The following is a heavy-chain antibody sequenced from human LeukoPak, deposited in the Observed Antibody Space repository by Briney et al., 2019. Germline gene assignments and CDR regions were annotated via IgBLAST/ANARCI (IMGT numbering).Heavy chain of an antibody. J-gene: IGHJ4*02. Sequence: SETLSLTCTVSGGSISSGGYYWSWIRQPPGKGLEWIGYIYHSGSTYYNPSLKSRVTISVDRSKNQFSLKLSSVTAADTAVYYCARGGRDGPYYFDYWGQGTLVTVSS. V-gene: IGHV4-30-2*01. CDR1: GGSISSGGYY. CDR2: IYHSGST. D-gene: IGHD5-24*01. CDR3: ARGGRDGPYYFDY.